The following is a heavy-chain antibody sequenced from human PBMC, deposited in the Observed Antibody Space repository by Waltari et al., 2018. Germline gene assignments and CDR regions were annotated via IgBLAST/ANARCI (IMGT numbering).Heavy chain of an antibody. CDR3: ARVLDKGAITLFGPLDF. CDR1: GYTFTGHY. CDR2: FNPSSVAP. Sequence: QVQLVQSGAEVKELGASMKVSCKASGYTFTGHYLHWVRQAPGQGLAWMGWFNPSSVAPNYAQKVQGRVTMTTDTSISTAYLELSRLTSDDTALYYCARVLDKGAITLFGPLDFWGQGTLVTVSS. J-gene: IGHJ4*02. V-gene: IGHV1-2*02. D-gene: IGHD3-3*01.